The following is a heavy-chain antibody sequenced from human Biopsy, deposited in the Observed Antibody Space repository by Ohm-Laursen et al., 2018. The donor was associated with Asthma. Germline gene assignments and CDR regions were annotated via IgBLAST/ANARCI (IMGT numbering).Heavy chain of an antibody. CDR1: GFTFSIYD. CDR2: ISYDGGNK. V-gene: IGHV3-30*03. D-gene: IGHD6-6*01. Sequence: SLRLSCAASGFTFSIYDIHWVRQAPGKGLEWVAVISYDGGNKFYGDSVKGRFTLSRDNSKNTLYLQMNSLRAEDKAVYYCARKIAARGGMGVWGQGTTVNVSS. CDR3: ARKIAARGGMGV. J-gene: IGHJ6*02.